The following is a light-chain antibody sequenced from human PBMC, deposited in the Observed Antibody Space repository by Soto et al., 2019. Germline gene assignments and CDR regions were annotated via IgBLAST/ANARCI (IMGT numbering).Light chain of an antibody. CDR1: QSISSY. Sequence: DIQMTQSPSSLSASVGDRVTITCRASQSISSYLNWYQQKPGKAPKLLTYAASSLQSGVPSRFSGSGSGTEFTLTISSLQPEDFATYYCQKFSSDPFTFGGGTKVEIK. CDR2: AAS. CDR3: QKFSSDPFT. V-gene: IGKV1-39*01. J-gene: IGKJ4*01.